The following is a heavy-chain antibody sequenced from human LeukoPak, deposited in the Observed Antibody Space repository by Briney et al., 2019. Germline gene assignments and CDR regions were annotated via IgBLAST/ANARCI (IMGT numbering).Heavy chain of an antibody. CDR3: ARRKAKTPNYFDY. V-gene: IGHV4-59*08. CDR2: IYYSGNT. CDR1: GDSINDYY. J-gene: IGHJ4*02. Sequence: PSETLSLTCTVSGDSINDYYWTWIRQPPGKGLEWIGYIYYSGNTNCNPSLKSRVTISLDTSKNQFSLKLTSVTAADTAMYYCARRKAKTPNYFDYWGQGALVTVSS.